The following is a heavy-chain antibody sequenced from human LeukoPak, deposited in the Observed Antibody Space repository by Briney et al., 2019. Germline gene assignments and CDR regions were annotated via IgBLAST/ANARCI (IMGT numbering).Heavy chain of an antibody. CDR2: ISSSSSTI. Sequence: PGGSLRLSCAASGFTFSSYSMNWVRQAPGKGLEWLSYISSSSSTIYYADSVKGRFTISRHNARNSLYLQMNSLGAEDTAVYYCARTWRASSGKYMDVWGKGTTVTVSS. D-gene: IGHD3-10*01. CDR3: ARTWRASSGKYMDV. V-gene: IGHV3-48*01. CDR1: GFTFSSYS. J-gene: IGHJ6*03.